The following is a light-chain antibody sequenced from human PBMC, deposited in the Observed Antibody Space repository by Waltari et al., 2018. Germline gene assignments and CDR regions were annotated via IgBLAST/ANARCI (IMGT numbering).Light chain of an antibody. CDR1: SSNIGSNT. V-gene: IGLV1-44*01. CDR2: RND. J-gene: IGLJ3*02. CDR3: AAWDDSLNGPV. Sequence: QSVLTQPPSASGTPGQRVTISCSGSSSNIGSNTVNWYLQLPGTAPKLLIYRNDQWPSGVPDRFSGSKSGTSASLAISGLQSEDEADYYCAAWDDSLNGPVFGGGTKLTVV.